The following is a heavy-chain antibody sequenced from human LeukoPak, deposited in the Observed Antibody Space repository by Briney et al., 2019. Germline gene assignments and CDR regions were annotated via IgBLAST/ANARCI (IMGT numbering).Heavy chain of an antibody. V-gene: IGHV1-18*01. D-gene: IGHD6-13*01. Sequence: ASVKVSCKASGYTFTSYAISWVRQAPGQGLEWMGWISAYNGNTNYAQKLQGRVTMTTDTSTSTAYMELRSLRSDDTAVYYCARDLRYSSSWYTGYYYYYYMDVWGKGTTVTVSS. J-gene: IGHJ6*03. CDR1: GYTFTSYA. CDR2: ISAYNGNT. CDR3: ARDLRYSSSWYTGYYYYYYMDV.